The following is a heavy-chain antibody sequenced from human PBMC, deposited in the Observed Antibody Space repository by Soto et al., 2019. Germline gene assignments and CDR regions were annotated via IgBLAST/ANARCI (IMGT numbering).Heavy chain of an antibody. V-gene: IGHV3-23*01. J-gene: IGHJ6*02. CDR1: GFTFSSYA. Sequence: WGSLRLSCAASGFTFSSYAMSWVRQAPGKGLEWVSAISGSGGSTYYADSVKGRFTISRDNSKNTLYLQMNSLRAEDTAVYYCAKDMQTYYDFWSGSQNYGMDVWGQGTAVTVSS. CDR3: AKDMQTYYDFWSGSQNYGMDV. CDR2: ISGSGGST. D-gene: IGHD3-3*01.